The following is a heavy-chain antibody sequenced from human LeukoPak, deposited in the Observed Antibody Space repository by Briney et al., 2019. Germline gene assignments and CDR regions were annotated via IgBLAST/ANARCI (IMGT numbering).Heavy chain of an antibody. J-gene: IGHJ4*02. V-gene: IGHV1-2*02. CDR2: INPNSGGT. D-gene: IGHD6-19*01. CDR1: GYTFTGYY. Sequence: GASVKVSCKASGYTFTGYYMHWVRQAPGQGLEWMGWINPNSGGTNYAQKFQGRVTMTRDTSISTAYMELSRLRSDDTAVYYCARVYLTRYSSGWYYLYWGQGTLVTVSS. CDR3: ARVYLTRYSSGWYYLY.